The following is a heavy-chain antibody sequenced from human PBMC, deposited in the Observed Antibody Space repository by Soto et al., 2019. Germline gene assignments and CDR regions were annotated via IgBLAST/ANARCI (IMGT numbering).Heavy chain of an antibody. D-gene: IGHD1-1*01. CDR3: VRDGTKTLRDWFDP. CDR1: GASISGFY. CDR2: IYATGTT. V-gene: IGHV4-4*07. J-gene: IGHJ5*02. Sequence: LSLTCTVSGASISGFYWSWIRKSAGKGLEWIGRIYATGTTDCNPSLKSRVMMSVDTSKKQFSLKLRSVTAADTAVYYCVRDGTKTLRDWFDPWGQGISVTVSS.